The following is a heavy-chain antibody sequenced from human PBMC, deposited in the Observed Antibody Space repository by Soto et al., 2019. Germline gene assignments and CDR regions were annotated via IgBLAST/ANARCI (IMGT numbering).Heavy chain of an antibody. J-gene: IGHJ6*02. CDR2: INPNSGGT. D-gene: IGHD2-15*01. Sequence: QVQLVQSGAEVKKPGASVKVSCKASGYTFTGYYMHWVRQAPGQGLEWMGWINPNSGGTNYAQKFQGWVTMTRDTSISTAYMERSRLRSDDTAVYYCARVRDCSGGSCSYSMDVWGQGTTVTVSS. V-gene: IGHV1-2*04. CDR1: GYTFTGYY. CDR3: ARVRDCSGGSCSYSMDV.